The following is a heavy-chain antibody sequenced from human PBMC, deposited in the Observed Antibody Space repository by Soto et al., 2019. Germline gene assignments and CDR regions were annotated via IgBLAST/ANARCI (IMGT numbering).Heavy chain of an antibody. CDR1: GGSISDGYY. CDR3: ARRDRSGYSYWLDT. Sequence: NPSETLSLTCTVSGGSISDGYYWSWIRQHPGKGLEWIGSISYSGSTSYNPSLKSRLTISVDRSKSQFSLNLSSVTAADTAVYYCARRDRSGYSYWLDTWGQGTLVTVSS. D-gene: IGHD3-22*01. CDR2: ISYSGST. V-gene: IGHV4-31*03. J-gene: IGHJ5*02.